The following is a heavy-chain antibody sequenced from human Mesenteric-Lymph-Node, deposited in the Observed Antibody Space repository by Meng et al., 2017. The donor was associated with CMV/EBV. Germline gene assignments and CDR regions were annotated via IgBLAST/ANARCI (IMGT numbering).Heavy chain of an antibody. CDR2: ISSSGSPI. V-gene: IGHV3-48*03. CDR3: ARKSNYDFWSGFYY. J-gene: IGHJ4*02. Sequence: GGSLRLSCAGSGFIFSSYEMNWVRQAPGKGLEWVSYISSSGSPIYYADSVKGRFTISRDNAKNSLYLQMNSLRAEDTAVYYCARKSNYDFWSGFYYWGQGTLVTVSS. CDR1: GFIFSSYE. D-gene: IGHD3-3*01.